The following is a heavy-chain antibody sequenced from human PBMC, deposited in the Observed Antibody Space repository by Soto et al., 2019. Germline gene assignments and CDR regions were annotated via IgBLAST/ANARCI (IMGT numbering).Heavy chain of an antibody. J-gene: IGHJ6*02. CDR3: ASSYGSGSYLYYYYGMDV. D-gene: IGHD3-10*01. CDR1: GGTFSSYA. V-gene: IGHV1-69*13. CDR2: IIPIFGTA. Sequence: GASVKVSCKASGGTFSSYAISWVRQAPGQGLEWMGGIIPIFGTANYAQKFQGRVTITADESTSTAYMELSSLRSEDTAVYYCASSYGSGSYLYYYYGMDVWGQGTTVTAP.